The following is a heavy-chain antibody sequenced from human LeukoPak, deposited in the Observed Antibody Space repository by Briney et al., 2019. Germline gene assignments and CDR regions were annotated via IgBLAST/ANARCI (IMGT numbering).Heavy chain of an antibody. Sequence: GGSLRLSCAASGFTFSTYDMNWVRQAPGKGLEWLSAISSRSDYIYYADSVKGRFTVSRDNAENSLYLQMSSLRAEDTAVYYCAREIYGSGTHPFDYWGQGTLVTVSP. CDR1: GFTFSTYD. D-gene: IGHD3-10*01. CDR3: AREIYGSGTHPFDY. CDR2: ISSRSDYI. J-gene: IGHJ4*02. V-gene: IGHV3-21*06.